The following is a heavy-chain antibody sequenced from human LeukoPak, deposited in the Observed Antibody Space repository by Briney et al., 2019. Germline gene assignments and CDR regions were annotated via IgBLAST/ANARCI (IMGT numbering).Heavy chain of an antibody. Sequence: PSETLSLTCSVSGVSINSLYFIWIRQNPGKGLEWIGYIYDSGITKYSPSLKSRVTISVDTSKNQFSLRLRSVTAADTAVYFCARAYSSASWFDPWGQGTLVTVSS. D-gene: IGHD3-22*01. CDR1: GVSINSLY. CDR2: IYDSGIT. V-gene: IGHV4-59*11. CDR3: ARAYSSASWFDP. J-gene: IGHJ5*02.